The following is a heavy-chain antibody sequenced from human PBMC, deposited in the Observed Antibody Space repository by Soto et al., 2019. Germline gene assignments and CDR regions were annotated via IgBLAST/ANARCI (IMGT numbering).Heavy chain of an antibody. Sequence: PSETLSLTCAVYGGSFSGYYWSWIRQPPGKGLEWIGEINHSGSTNYNPSLKSRVTISVDTSKNQFSLKLSSVTAADTAVYYCARDLRITMVRGVNLNWFDPWGQGTLVTVSS. CDR1: GGSFSGYY. J-gene: IGHJ5*02. D-gene: IGHD3-10*01. V-gene: IGHV4-34*01. CDR3: ARDLRITMVRGVNLNWFDP. CDR2: INHSGST.